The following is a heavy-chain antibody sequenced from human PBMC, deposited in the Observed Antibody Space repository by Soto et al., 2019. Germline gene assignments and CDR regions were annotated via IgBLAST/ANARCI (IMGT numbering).Heavy chain of an antibody. CDR1: GFTFSSYV. CDR3: AKAPSYCSGGSCYYFDY. Sequence: GGSLRLSCAASGFTFSSYVMHWVRQAPGKGLEWVAVISYDGSNKYYADSVKGRFTISRDNSKNTLYLQMNSLRAEDTAVYYCAKAPSYCSGGSCYYFDYWGQGTLVTVSS. CDR2: ISYDGSNK. V-gene: IGHV3-30*18. J-gene: IGHJ4*02. D-gene: IGHD2-15*01.